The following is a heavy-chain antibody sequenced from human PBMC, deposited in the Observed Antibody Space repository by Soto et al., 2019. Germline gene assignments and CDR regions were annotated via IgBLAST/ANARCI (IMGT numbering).Heavy chain of an antibody. CDR1: VFIFSNYA. D-gene: IGHD2-2*02. V-gene: IGHV3-30-3*01. J-gene: IGHJ6*02. Sequence: GGSLRLSCAASVFIFSNYAIHLVRQARGKGLEGVEVISYDGNNKYYAASVKGRFTMSRDNSKNTLYLQMNSLRDEDTAIYYCGRALFCTSTSCYIEVSVLGMDVCGQGTKVSVSS. CDR2: ISYDGNNK. CDR3: GRALFCTSTSCYIEVSVLGMDV.